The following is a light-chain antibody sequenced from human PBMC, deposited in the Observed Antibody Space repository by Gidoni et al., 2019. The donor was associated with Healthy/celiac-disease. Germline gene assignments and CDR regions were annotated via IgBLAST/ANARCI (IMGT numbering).Light chain of an antibody. Sequence: DSQMTKSPSSRSASVGDRVTITCQASQDMSNYLNGYQPKPGKAPKLLIYDASNLETGVPSRFSGSGSGTDFTFTIISLQPEAIATYYCQQYDHLPLTFGGGTKVEIQ. V-gene: IGKV1-33*01. CDR3: QQYDHLPLT. J-gene: IGKJ4*01. CDR1: QDMSNY. CDR2: DAS.